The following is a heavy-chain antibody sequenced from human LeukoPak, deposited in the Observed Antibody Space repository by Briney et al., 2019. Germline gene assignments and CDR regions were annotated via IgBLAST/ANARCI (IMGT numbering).Heavy chain of an antibody. CDR3: ARGGGLDV. CDR2: INHNGNVN. D-gene: IGHD3-16*01. J-gene: IGHJ6*02. CDR1: GFTFSSYW. Sequence: GGSLRLSCAASGFTFSSYWMNWARQAPGKGLEWVAGINHNGNVNYYVDSVKGRFTISRDNAKNSLYLQVSNLRAEDTAVYFCARGGGLDVWGQGATVTVSS. V-gene: IGHV3-7*03.